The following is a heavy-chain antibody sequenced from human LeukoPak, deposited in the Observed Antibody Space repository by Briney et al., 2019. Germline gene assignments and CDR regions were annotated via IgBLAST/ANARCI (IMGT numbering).Heavy chain of an antibody. D-gene: IGHD3-16*02. CDR1: GYTFTSYG. CDR3: ARGPPYVWGSYRYDY. V-gene: IGHV1-18*01. Sequence: GASVKVSCKASGYTFTSYGISWVRQAPGQGLEWMGWISAYNGNTSYAQKLQGRVTMTTDTSTSTAYMELRSLRSDDTAVYYCARGPPYVWGSYRYDYWGQGTLVTVSS. CDR2: ISAYNGNT. J-gene: IGHJ4*02.